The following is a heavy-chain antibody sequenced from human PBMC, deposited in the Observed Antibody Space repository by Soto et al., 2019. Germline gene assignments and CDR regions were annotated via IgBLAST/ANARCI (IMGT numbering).Heavy chain of an antibody. D-gene: IGHD3-22*01. J-gene: IGHJ4*02. Sequence: QVQLVESGGGVVQPGRSLRLSCAASGFTFSSYGMHWVRQAPGKGLEWVAVISYDGSNKYYADSVKGRFTISRDNSKNTLYLQMNSLRAEDTAVYYCAKDPYSSVGAIDYWGQGTLVTVSS. V-gene: IGHV3-30*18. CDR2: ISYDGSNK. CDR1: GFTFSSYG. CDR3: AKDPYSSVGAIDY.